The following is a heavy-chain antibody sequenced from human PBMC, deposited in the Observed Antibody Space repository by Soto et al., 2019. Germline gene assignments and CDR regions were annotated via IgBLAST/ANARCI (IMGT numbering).Heavy chain of an antibody. V-gene: IGHV3-74*01. CDR3: ARDSGYWTDYYWNYGMDV. Sequence: EVQLVESGGGLVQPGGSLRLSCAASGFTFSSHWMHWVRQAPGKGLVWVSRIKSDGSDTIYADSVKGRFTISRDNANNTQYLQMNSLRAEDTAVYYWARDSGYWTDYYWNYGMDVWGQGTTVTVSS. D-gene: IGHD3-3*01. CDR2: IKSDGSDT. CDR1: GFTFSSHW. J-gene: IGHJ6*02.